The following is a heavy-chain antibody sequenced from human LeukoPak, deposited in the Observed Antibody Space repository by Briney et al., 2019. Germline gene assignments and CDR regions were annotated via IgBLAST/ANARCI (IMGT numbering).Heavy chain of an antibody. CDR1: GGSISSYY. Sequence: SETLSLTCTVSGGSISSYYWSWIRQPPGKGLEWIGYIYYSGSTNYSPSLKSRVTISVDTSKNQFSLKLSSVTAADTAVYYCARAPTTVEYYFDYWGQGTLVTVSS. V-gene: IGHV4-59*01. CDR2: IYYSGST. D-gene: IGHD4-23*01. J-gene: IGHJ4*02. CDR3: ARAPTTVEYYFDY.